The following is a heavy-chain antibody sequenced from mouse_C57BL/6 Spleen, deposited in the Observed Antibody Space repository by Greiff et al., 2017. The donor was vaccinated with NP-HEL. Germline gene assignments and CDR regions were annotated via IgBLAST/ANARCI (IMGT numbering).Heavy chain of an antibody. J-gene: IGHJ4*01. CDR2: IYPGDGDT. Sequence: VMLVESGPELVKPGASVKISCKASGYAFSSSWMNWVKQRPGKGLEWIGRIYPGDGDTNYNGKFKGKATLTADKSSSTAYMQLSSLTSEDSAVYFCATRGTYYAMDYWGQGTSVTVSS. V-gene: IGHV1-82*01. CDR3: ATRGTYYAMDY. CDR1: GYAFSSSW. D-gene: IGHD3-3*01.